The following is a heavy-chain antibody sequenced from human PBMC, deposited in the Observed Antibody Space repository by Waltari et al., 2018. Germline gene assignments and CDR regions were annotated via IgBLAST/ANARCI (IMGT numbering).Heavy chain of an antibody. V-gene: IGHV3-30-3*01. CDR3: ARDYGYCSGGSCYAAEYYFDY. Sequence: QVQLVESGGGVVQPGRSLRLSCAASGFTFSSYAMHWVRQAPGKGLEGVAVISYDGSNKYYADSVKGRFTISRDNSKNTLYLQMNSLRAEDTAVYYCARDYGYCSGGSCYAAEYYFDYWGQGTLVTVSS. D-gene: IGHD2-15*01. J-gene: IGHJ4*02. CDR2: ISYDGSNK. CDR1: GFTFSSYA.